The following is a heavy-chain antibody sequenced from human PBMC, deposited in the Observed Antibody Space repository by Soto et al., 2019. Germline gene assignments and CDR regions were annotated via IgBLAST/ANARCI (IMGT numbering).Heavy chain of an antibody. CDR2: IYYSGST. J-gene: IGHJ5*02. D-gene: IGHD6-6*01. V-gene: IGHV4-39*01. CDR3: ARQAPGSSSLNWFDP. Sequence: SETLSLTCTVSGGSISSSSYYWGWIRQPPGKGLEWIGSIYYSGSTYYNPSLKSRVTISVDTSKNQFSLKLSSVTAADTAVYYCARQAPGSSSLNWFDPWGQGTLVTVSS. CDR1: GGSISSSSYY.